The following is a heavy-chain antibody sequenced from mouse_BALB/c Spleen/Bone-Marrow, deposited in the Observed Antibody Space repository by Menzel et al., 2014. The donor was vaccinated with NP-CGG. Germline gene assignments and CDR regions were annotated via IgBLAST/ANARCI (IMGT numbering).Heavy chain of an antibody. CDR2: IAPRSGGI. J-gene: IGHJ1*01. V-gene: IGHV1S41*01. D-gene: IGHD2-14*01. CDR3: AREDYRYGNWYFDV. Sequence: DLVNPGASVKLSCKASGYTFTSYWINWIKQRPGQGLEWIGRIAPRSGGIYYSEIFKGRATRTVDTSSSTAYIQLSSLSSEDSAVYFCAREDYRYGNWYFDVWGAGTTVTVSS. CDR1: GYTFTSYW.